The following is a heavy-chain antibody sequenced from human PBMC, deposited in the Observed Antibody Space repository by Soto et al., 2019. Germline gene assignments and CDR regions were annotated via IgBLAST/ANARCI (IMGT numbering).Heavy chain of an antibody. D-gene: IGHD7-27*01. CDR1: GYSFTSYW. Sequence: GESLKISCKGSGYSFTSYWIGWVRQMPGKGLEWMGIIYPGDSDTRYSPSFQGQVTISADNSISTAYLQWSSLKASDTAMYYCARHFTGEHWYFDLWGRGTLVTVSS. CDR3: ARHFTGEHWYFDL. J-gene: IGHJ2*01. V-gene: IGHV5-51*01. CDR2: IYPGDSDT.